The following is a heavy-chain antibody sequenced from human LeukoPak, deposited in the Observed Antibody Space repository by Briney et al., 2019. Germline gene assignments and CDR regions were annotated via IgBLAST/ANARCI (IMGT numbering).Heavy chain of an antibody. CDR3: AREYGDFDY. CDR1: GGSISSGGYY. J-gene: IGHJ4*02. Sequence: SETLSLTCTVSGGSISSGGYYWSWIRQPAGKGLEWIGRIYTSGSTNYNPSLKSRVTMSVDTSKNQFSLKLNSVTAADTAIYYCAREYGDFDYWGQGTPVTVSS. D-gene: IGHD4-17*01. V-gene: IGHV4-61*02. CDR2: IYTSGST.